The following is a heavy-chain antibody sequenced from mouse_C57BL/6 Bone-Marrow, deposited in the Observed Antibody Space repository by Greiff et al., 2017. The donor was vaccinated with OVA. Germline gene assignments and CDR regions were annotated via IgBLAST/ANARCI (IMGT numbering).Heavy chain of an antibody. CDR1: GYTFTSYG. CDR2: IYPRSGNT. Sequence: QVQLQQSGAELARPGASVKLSCKASGYTFTSYGISWVKQRTGQGLEWIGEIYPRSGNTYYNEKFKGKATLTADKSSSTAYMELRSLTSEDSAVYFCARKGIYYYGSSHAWFAYWGQGTLVTVSA. V-gene: IGHV1-81*01. CDR3: ARKGIYYYGSSHAWFAY. D-gene: IGHD1-1*01. J-gene: IGHJ3*01.